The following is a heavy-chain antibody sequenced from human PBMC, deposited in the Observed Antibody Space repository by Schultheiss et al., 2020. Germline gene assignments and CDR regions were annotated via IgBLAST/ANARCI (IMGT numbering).Heavy chain of an antibody. J-gene: IGHJ6*02. D-gene: IGHD3-10*01. V-gene: IGHV3-30*03. CDR3: ARDYGSGEKYYYYYGMDV. CDR2: VAHDGSIA. CDR1: GFTFSSYG. Sequence: GESLKISCRASGFTFSSYGMQWVRQAPGKGLEWVAVVAHDGSIAYYADSVRGRFTISRDNSKNTLYLQMSSLRAEDTAVYYCARDYGSGEKYYYYYGMDVWGQGTTVTVSS.